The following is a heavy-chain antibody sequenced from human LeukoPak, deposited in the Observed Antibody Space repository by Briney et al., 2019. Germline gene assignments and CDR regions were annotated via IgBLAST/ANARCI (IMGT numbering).Heavy chain of an antibody. V-gene: IGHV4-59*08. Sequence: SEALSLTCTVSGGSISSYYWSWIRQPPGKGLEWIGYIYYSGSTNYNPSLKSRVTISVDTSKNQFSLKLSSVTAADTAVYYCARHYRGNYDSSGYYDYFDYWGQGTLVTVSS. D-gene: IGHD3-22*01. CDR2: IYYSGST. CDR3: ARHYRGNYDSSGYYDYFDY. J-gene: IGHJ4*02. CDR1: GGSISSYY.